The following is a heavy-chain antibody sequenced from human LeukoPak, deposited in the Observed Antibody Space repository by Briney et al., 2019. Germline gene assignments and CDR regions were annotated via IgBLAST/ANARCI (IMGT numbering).Heavy chain of an antibody. CDR3: ARETWELLDY. Sequence: SQTLSLTCAISGDSVSSNSAAWNWIRQSPSRGLEWLGRTYYRSEWSNDYPVSVMGRISINADTSKNQFSLHLNSVTPEDTAVYYCARETWELLDYWGQGTLVTVSS. J-gene: IGHJ4*02. CDR2: TYYRSEWSN. D-gene: IGHD1-26*01. V-gene: IGHV6-1*01. CDR1: GDSVSSNSAA.